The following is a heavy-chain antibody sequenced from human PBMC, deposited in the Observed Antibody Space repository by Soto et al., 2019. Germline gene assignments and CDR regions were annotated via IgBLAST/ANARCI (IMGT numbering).Heavy chain of an antibody. Sequence: GGSLRLSCAASGFTFSSYAMSWVRQAPGKGLEWVSAISGSGGSTYYADSVKGRFTISRDNSKNTLYLQMNSLRAEDTAVYYCAKDGPESITIFGVDLKIPCDYWGQGTLVTVSS. D-gene: IGHD3-3*01. J-gene: IGHJ4*02. CDR2: ISGSGGST. CDR3: AKDGPESITIFGVDLKIPCDY. V-gene: IGHV3-23*01. CDR1: GFTFSSYA.